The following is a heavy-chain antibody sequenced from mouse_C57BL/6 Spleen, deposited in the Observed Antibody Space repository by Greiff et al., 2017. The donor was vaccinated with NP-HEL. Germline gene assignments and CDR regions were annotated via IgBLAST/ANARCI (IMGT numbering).Heavy chain of an antibody. CDR2: ISSGSSTI. Sequence: DVQLVESGGGLVKPGGSLKLSCAASGFPFSDYGMHWVRQAPEKGLEWVAYISSGSSTIYYADTVKGRFTISRDNAKNTLFLQMTSLRSEDTAMYYCARRLGRGYFDYWGQGTTLTVSS. V-gene: IGHV5-17*01. CDR3: ARRLGRGYFDY. D-gene: IGHD4-1*01. CDR1: GFPFSDYG. J-gene: IGHJ2*01.